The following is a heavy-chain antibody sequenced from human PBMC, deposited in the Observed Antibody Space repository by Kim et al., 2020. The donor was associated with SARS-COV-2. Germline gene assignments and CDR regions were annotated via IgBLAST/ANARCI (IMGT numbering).Heavy chain of an antibody. CDR3: ARARGFTYYYDSIGRRNAFDI. CDR1: GGTFSSYA. D-gene: IGHD3-22*01. J-gene: IGHJ3*02. CDR2: IIPIFGTA. Sequence: SVKVSCKASGGTFSSYAISWVRQAPGQGLEWMGGIIPIFGTANYAQKFQGRVTITADESTRTAYMELSSLRSEDTAVYYCARARGFTYYYDSIGRRNAFDIWGQGTMVTVSS. V-gene: IGHV1-69*13.